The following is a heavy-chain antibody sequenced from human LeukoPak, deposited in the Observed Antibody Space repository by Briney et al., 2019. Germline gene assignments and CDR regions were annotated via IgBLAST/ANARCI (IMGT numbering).Heavy chain of an antibody. CDR2: ISGSGGST. Sequence: GGSLRLSCAASGFTVSSNYMSWVRQAPGKGLEWVSAISGSGGSTYYADSVKGRFTISRDNSKNTLYLQMNSLRAEDTAVYYCAKGTYYYGSGSFLDYWGQGTLVTVSS. J-gene: IGHJ4*02. V-gene: IGHV3-23*01. CDR3: AKGTYYYGSGSFLDY. D-gene: IGHD3-10*01. CDR1: GFTVSSNY.